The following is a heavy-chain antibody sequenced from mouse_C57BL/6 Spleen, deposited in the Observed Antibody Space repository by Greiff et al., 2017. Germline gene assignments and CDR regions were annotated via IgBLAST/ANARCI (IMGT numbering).Heavy chain of an antibody. V-gene: IGHV1-75*01. CDR2: IFPGSGST. CDR3: ARGGNNRIDSNPAWFAY. J-gene: IGHJ3*01. D-gene: IGHD2-5*01. CDR1: GYTFTDYY. Sequence: QVQLQQSGPELVKPGASVKISCKASGYTFTDYYINWVKQRPGQGLEWIGWIFPGSGSTYYNEKFKGKATLTVDKSSSTAYMLLSSLTAEDSAVYFCARGGNNRIDSNPAWFAYWGQGTLVTVSA.